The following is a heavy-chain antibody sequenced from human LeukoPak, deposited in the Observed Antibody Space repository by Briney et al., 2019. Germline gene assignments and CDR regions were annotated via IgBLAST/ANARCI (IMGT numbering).Heavy chain of an antibody. CDR1: GGSFNTNGYY. V-gene: IGHV4-30-4*01. CDR3: ARIPILREGWGYFDY. D-gene: IGHD3-10*01. J-gene: IGHJ4*02. CDR2: IRDNGNT. Sequence: SETLSLTCTVSGGSFNTNGYYWTWIRQPPGKGLEWIGYIRDNGNTKYNPSLESRITISADTSKNQFSLNLNSVTAADTAVYYCARIPILREGWGYFDYWGQGTLVTVSS.